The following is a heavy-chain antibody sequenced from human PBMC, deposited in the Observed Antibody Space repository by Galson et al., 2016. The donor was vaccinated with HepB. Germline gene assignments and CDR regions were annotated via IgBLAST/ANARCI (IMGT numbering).Heavy chain of an antibody. CDR3: ARDIGDFWSGYSPHFDY. J-gene: IGHJ4*02. Sequence: SLRLSCAASGFTFRDYWMSWVRQAPGKGLEWVANIKYDGSDKYYVDSVNGRFTISRDNAENSLYLQMNSLRAEDTAVYYCARDIGDFWSGYSPHFDYWGQGTLVTVSS. CDR1: GFTFRDYW. CDR2: IKYDGSDK. V-gene: IGHV3-7*01. D-gene: IGHD3-3*01.